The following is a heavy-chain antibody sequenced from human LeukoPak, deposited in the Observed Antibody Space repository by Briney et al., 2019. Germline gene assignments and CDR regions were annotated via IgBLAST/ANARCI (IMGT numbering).Heavy chain of an antibody. J-gene: IGHJ5*02. CDR3: ARQGGGLYNWFDP. Sequence: PSETLSLTCTVSGGSISSYYRSWIRQPPGKGLEWIGYMYYSGSTNYNPSLKSRVTISVDTSKNQFSLKLSSVTAADTAVYYCARQGGGLYNWFDPWGQGTLVSVSS. D-gene: IGHD3-16*01. V-gene: IGHV4-59*08. CDR2: MYYSGST. CDR1: GGSISSYY.